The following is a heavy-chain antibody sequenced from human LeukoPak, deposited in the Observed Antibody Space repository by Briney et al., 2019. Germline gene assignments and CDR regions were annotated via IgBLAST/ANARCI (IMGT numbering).Heavy chain of an antibody. V-gene: IGHV3-15*01. Sequence: GGSLRLSCAASGFTFINAWMTWVRQAPGKGLEWVGRIKSKSDGGTTDYAAPVKGRFTVSRDDSKNTLYLQMNSLKTEDTAVYYCTTEYYYHRSGYPSPPPDYWGQGTLVTVSS. D-gene: IGHD3-22*01. CDR1: GFTFINAW. CDR3: TTEYYYHRSGYPSPPPDY. J-gene: IGHJ4*02. CDR2: IKSKSDGGTT.